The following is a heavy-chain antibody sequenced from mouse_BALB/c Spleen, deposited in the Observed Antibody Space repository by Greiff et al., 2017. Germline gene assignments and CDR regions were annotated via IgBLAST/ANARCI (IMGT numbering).Heavy chain of an antibody. CDR2: IRSKSNNYAT. CDR3: VRTDGYYPYYAMDY. J-gene: IGHJ4*01. V-gene: IGHV10-1*02. D-gene: IGHD2-3*01. CDR1: GFTFNTYA. Sequence: EAGGGLVQPKGSLKLSCAASGFTFNTYAMNWVRQAPGKGLEWVARIRSKSNNYATYYADSVKDRFTISRDDSQSMLYLQMNNLKTEDTAMYYCVRTDGYYPYYAMDYWGQGTSVTVSS.